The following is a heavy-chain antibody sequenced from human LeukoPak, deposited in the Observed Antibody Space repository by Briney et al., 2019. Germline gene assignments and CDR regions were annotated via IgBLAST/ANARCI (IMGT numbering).Heavy chain of an antibody. J-gene: IGHJ4*02. V-gene: IGHV3-15*01. Sequence: PGGSLRLSCAASGFTFSNAWMSWVRQAPGKGLEWVGRIKSKTDGGTTDYAAPVKGRFTISRDDSKNTLYLQMNSLKTEDTAVYYCTTDFRRYYDILTGYYNFDYWGQGTLVTVSS. CDR2: IKSKTDGGTT. CDR1: GFTFSNAW. CDR3: TTDFRRYYDILTGYYNFDY. D-gene: IGHD3-9*01.